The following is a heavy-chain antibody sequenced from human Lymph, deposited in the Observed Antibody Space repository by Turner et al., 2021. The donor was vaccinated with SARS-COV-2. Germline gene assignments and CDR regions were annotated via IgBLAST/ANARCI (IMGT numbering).Heavy chain of an antibody. CDR3: ARSNFDWLFSPDWFDP. D-gene: IGHD3-9*01. Sequence: QLQLVQSGAEVKKPGASVKVSCKASGYTFTNYGISWVRQAPGEGLEWMGWISGNNDNTNYAQKLQGRVTMTTDTSTSTAYMELRSLRSDDTAVYYCARSNFDWLFSPDWFDPWGQGTLVIVS. V-gene: IGHV1-18*01. CDR1: GYTFTNYG. CDR2: ISGNNDNT. J-gene: IGHJ5*02.